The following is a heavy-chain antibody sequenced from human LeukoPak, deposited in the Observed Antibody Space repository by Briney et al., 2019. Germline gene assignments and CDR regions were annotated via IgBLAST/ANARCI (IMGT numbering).Heavy chain of an antibody. D-gene: IGHD2/OR15-2a*01. J-gene: IGHJ3*02. CDR1: GFMFSDSW. CDR2: IKGDGSEK. CDR3: VRDPADYCESSKCWGAFDI. Sequence: QPGGSLRLSCAASGFMFSDSWMSWVRQAPGKGLEWVAIIKGDGSEKVYVDSVKGRFTISRDNAENSVYLQMNNLGAEDTAVYYCVRDPADYCESSKCWGAFDIWGRGTTVTVSS. V-gene: IGHV3-7*01.